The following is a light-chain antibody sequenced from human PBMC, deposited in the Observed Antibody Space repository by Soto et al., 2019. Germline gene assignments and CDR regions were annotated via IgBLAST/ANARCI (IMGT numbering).Light chain of an antibody. Sequence: EIVLTQSPATLSLSPGERATLSCRASQSFSSTYLAWYQQRPGQAPRLLIYGASSRATGIPDRFSGSASGTEFTLTVSRLEPEDFAVYYCQQYGGSPRTFGQGTKVDIK. V-gene: IGKV3-20*01. CDR2: GAS. J-gene: IGKJ1*01. CDR1: QSFSSTY. CDR3: QQYGGSPRT.